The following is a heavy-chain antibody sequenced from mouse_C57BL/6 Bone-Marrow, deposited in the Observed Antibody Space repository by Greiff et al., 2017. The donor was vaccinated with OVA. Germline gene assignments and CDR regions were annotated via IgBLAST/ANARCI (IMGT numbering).Heavy chain of an antibody. CDR1: GYTFTSYW. V-gene: IGHV1-72*01. D-gene: IGHD1-1*02. CDR2: IDPNSGGT. J-gene: IGHJ2*01. CDR3: ARSGPYGLYYFDY. Sequence: QVQLQQPGAELVKPGASVKMSCKASGYTFTSYWITWVKQRPGQGLEWIGRIDPNSGGTKYNEKFKSKATLTVDKPSSTAYVQLSSLTSEDSAVYYCARSGPYGLYYFDYWGQGTTLTVSS.